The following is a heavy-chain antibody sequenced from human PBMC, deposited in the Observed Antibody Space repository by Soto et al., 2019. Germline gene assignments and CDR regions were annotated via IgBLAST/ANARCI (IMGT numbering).Heavy chain of an antibody. J-gene: IGHJ4*02. V-gene: IGHV6-1*01. CDR3: ARDLKGNWNYVGFDY. D-gene: IGHD1-7*01. CDR2: TYYRSKWYN. Sequence: QTLSLPCAISGDSVSIHSSSWNWIRHSPSRGLEWLGRTYYRSKWYNDYAVSVKSRITINPDTSKNQFSLQLNSVTPEDTAVYYCARDLKGNWNYVGFDYWGQGTLVTVSS. CDR1: GDSVSIHSSS.